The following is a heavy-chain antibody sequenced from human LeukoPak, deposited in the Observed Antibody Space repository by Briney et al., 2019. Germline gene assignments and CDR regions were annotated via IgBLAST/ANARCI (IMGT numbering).Heavy chain of an antibody. CDR3: ARGPRVGAAGFVYYHYIDV. J-gene: IGHJ6*03. D-gene: IGHD1-26*01. Sequence: PGGSLRLSCAASGFTFSSYAMHWVRQAPGKGLEWVAVISYDGSKKYYADSVKGRLTISRDNSKNTQHLQMNSLRAEDTAVYYCARGPRVGAAGFVYYHYIDVWGKGTTVTVSS. V-gene: IGHV3-30*04. CDR1: GFTFSSYA. CDR2: ISYDGSKK.